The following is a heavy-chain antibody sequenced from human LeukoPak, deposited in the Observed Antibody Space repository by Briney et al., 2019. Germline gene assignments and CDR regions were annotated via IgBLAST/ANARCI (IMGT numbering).Heavy chain of an antibody. J-gene: IGHJ6*03. CDR3: ARDAGTGTTGNYYYYMDV. CDR2: IYTSGST. Sequence: PSETLSLTCTVSGGSISSYYWSWIRHPAGKGLEWIGRIYTSGSTNYHPSLESRVTISVDKSKNQFSLKLSSVTAADTAVYYCARDAGTGTTGNYYYYMDVWGKGTTVTVSS. D-gene: IGHD1-7*01. CDR1: GGSISSYY. V-gene: IGHV4-4*07.